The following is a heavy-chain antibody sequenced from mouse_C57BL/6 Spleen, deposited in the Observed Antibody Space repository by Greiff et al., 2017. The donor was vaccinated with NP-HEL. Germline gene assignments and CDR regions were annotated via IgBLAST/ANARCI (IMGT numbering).Heavy chain of an antibody. CDR3: ERSGDYEGGFAY. CDR2: IDPSDGCT. J-gene: IGHJ3*01. CDR1: GYTFTSYW. D-gene: IGHD2-4*01. Sequence: QVQLQQPGAELVMPGASVKLSCKASGYTFTSYWMHWVKQRPGQGLEWIGEIDPSDGCTNYNQKFKGKATLTVDKSSSTAYMQLSSLTSENSAVSYCERSGDYEGGFAYWGQGTLVTVSA. V-gene: IGHV1-69*01.